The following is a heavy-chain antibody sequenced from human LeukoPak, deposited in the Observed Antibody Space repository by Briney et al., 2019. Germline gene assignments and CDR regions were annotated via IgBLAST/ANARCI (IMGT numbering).Heavy chain of an antibody. Sequence: GGSLRLSCAASGFTFSNYAVSWVRQAPGKGLEWVSAISGSGGNTYYSDSVKGRFTISRDNSKNTLYLQMNSLRAEDTAVYYCAKDCDYGGNSNDAFDIWGQGTMVTVSS. CDR2: ISGSGGNT. V-gene: IGHV3-23*01. CDR1: GFTFSNYA. CDR3: AKDCDYGGNSNDAFDI. D-gene: IGHD4-23*01. J-gene: IGHJ3*02.